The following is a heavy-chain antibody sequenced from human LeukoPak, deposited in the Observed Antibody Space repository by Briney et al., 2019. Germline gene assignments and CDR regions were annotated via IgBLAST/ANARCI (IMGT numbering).Heavy chain of an antibody. D-gene: IGHD6-19*01. CDR1: GGSISSTNYL. Sequence: SETLSLTCTVSGGSISSTNYLWGGIRQPPGKGLEWIGSISYTGTTYYNPSLKSRVTISVDTSKNQFSLKLSSVTAADTAVYYCARSGYSSAEGAFDIWGQGTMVTVSS. CDR2: ISYTGTT. CDR3: ARSGYSSAEGAFDI. V-gene: IGHV4-39*07. J-gene: IGHJ3*02.